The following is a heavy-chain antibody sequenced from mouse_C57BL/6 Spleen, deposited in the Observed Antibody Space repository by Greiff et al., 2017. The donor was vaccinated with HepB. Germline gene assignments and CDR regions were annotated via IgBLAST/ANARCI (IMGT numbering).Heavy chain of an antibody. CDR2: ISSGGDYI. Sequence: EVHLVESGEGLVKPGGSLKLSCAASGFTFSSYAMSWVRQTPEKRLEWVAYISSGGDYIYYADTVKGRFTISRDNARNTLYLQMSSLKSEDTAMYYCTRDALYYYGSRYFDVWGTGTTVTVSS. V-gene: IGHV5-9-1*02. D-gene: IGHD1-1*01. CDR1: GFTFSSYA. J-gene: IGHJ1*03. CDR3: TRDALYYYGSRYFDV.